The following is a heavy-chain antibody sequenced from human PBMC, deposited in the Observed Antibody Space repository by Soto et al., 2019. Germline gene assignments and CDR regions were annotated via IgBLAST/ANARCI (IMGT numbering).Heavy chain of an antibody. D-gene: IGHD2-2*03. V-gene: IGHV4-31*03. CDR2: IYYSGST. CDR3: ARTGERWILGYYFDY. CDR1: GGSISSGGYY. J-gene: IGHJ4*02. Sequence: PSETLSLTCTVSGGSISSGGYYWSCIRQHPGKGLEWIGYIYYSGSTYYNPSLKSRVTISVDTSKNQFSLKLSSVTAADTAVYYCARTGERWILGYYFDYWGQGTLVTVSS.